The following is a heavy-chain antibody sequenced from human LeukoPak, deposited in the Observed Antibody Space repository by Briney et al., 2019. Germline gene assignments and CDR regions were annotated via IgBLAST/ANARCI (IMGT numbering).Heavy chain of an antibody. CDR2: INPNSGGT. CDR1: GYTFTGYY. CDR3: ARGDDFWSGYNELDY. J-gene: IGHJ4*02. V-gene: IGHV1-2*02. D-gene: IGHD3-3*01. Sequence: GASVKVSCKASGYTFTGYYMHWVRQAPGQGLEWMGWINPNSGGTNYAQKFQGRVTMTRDTSLSTAYMELSRLRSDDTAVYYCARGDDFWSGYNELDYWGQGTLVTVSS.